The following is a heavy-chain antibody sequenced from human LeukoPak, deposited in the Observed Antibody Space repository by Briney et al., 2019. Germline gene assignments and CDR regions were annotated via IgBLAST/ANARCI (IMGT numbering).Heavy chain of an antibody. CDR3: ARDRAEEINIVVVPANWFDP. CDR2: ISSNGGST. Sequence: PGGSLRLSCSASGFTFSSYAMHWVRQAPGKGLEYVSAISSNGGSTYYADSVKGRFTISRDNSKNTLYLQMSSLRSEDTAVYYCARDRAEEINIVVVPANWFDPWGQGTLVTVSS. D-gene: IGHD2-2*01. J-gene: IGHJ5*02. CDR1: GFTFSSYA. V-gene: IGHV3-64D*06.